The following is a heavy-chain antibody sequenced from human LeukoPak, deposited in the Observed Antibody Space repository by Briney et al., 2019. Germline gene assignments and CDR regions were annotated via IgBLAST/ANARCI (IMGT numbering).Heavy chain of an antibody. CDR1: GFTFRSYS. V-gene: IGHV3-21*01. J-gene: IGHJ4*02. D-gene: IGHD2-15*01. Sequence: GGSLRLSCADSGFTFRSYSMNWVRQAPGKGLEWVSSISSTGSSIYYAVSVKGRFTISRDNAKNSLFLQMDSLRAEDTAVFYCARCRGGSCYSSGYFDSWGQGTLVTVSS. CDR2: ISSTGSSI. CDR3: ARCRGGSCYSSGYFDS.